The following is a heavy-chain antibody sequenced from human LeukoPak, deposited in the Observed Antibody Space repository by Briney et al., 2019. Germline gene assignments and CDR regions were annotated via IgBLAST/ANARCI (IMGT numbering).Heavy chain of an antibody. D-gene: IGHD6-19*01. CDR3: AKRYSSGAFDY. CDR1: GFTFSSYA. J-gene: IGHJ4*02. V-gene: IGHV3-23*01. Sequence: QTGGSLRLSXAASGFTFSSYAMSWVRQAPGKGMEWVSVISAGGGTTYYADSVKGRFTISRDNCKNTLYLQINSLRAEDTAVYYCAKRYSSGAFDYWGQGTLVTVSS. CDR2: ISAGGGTT.